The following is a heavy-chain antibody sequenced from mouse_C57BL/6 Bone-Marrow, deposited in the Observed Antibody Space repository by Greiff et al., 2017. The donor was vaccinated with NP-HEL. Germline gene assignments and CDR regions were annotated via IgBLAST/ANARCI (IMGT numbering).Heavy chain of an antibody. J-gene: IGHJ3*01. V-gene: IGHV1-64*01. D-gene: IGHD2-4*01. CDR3: ARSSTMITTRKFAY. CDR1: GYTFTSYW. Sequence: QVQLQQPGAELVKPGASVKLSCKASGYTFTSYWMHWVKQRPGQGLEWIGMIHPNSGSTNYNEKLKSKATLTVDKSSSTAYMQLSSLTSEDSAVYYCARSSTMITTRKFAYWGQGTLVTVSA. CDR2: IHPNSGST.